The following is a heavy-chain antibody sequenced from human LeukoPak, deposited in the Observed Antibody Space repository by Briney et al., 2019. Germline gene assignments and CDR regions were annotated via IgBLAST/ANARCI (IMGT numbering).Heavy chain of an antibody. CDR3: TRGPPNWGYDF. V-gene: IGHV1-8*01. CDR1: GYTFVSYD. D-gene: IGHD7-27*01. CDR2: MGPKSGNT. Sequence: ASVKVSCKASGYTFVSYDINWVRQATGQGPEWMGWMGPKSGNTGYAQKFQGRVTMTRDTSINTAYMELSGLISEDTAVYYCTRGPPNWGYDFWGQGTLVTVSS. J-gene: IGHJ4*02.